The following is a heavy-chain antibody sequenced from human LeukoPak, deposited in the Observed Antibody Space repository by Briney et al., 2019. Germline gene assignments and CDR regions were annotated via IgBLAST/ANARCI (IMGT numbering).Heavy chain of an antibody. Sequence: SQTLSLTCAISGDSVSSNDAAWNWIRQSPSRGLEWLGRTFYRSKWYYDSAVSVKSRITINPDTSNNQYSLQLHSVTPEDTAVYYCARENALVRGTRNPFDYWGRGTLVTVSS. V-gene: IGHV6-1*01. D-gene: IGHD3-10*01. CDR2: TFYRSKWYY. CDR3: ARENALVRGTRNPFDY. J-gene: IGHJ4*02. CDR1: GDSVSSNDAA.